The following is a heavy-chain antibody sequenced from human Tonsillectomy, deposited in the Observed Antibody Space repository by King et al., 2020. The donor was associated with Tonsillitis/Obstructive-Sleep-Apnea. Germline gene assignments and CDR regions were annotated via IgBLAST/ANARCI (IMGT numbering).Heavy chain of an antibody. Sequence: QLQESGPGLVKPSQTLSLTCTVSGGSISSGGYYWSWIRQHPGKGLEWIGYIYYSGSTYYNPSLKSRVTISVDTSKNQFSLKLSSVTAADTAVYYCARQIYCSSTSCYTGGRYAFDIWGQGTMVTVSS. J-gene: IGHJ3*02. CDR3: ARQIYCSSTSCYTGGRYAFDI. CDR1: GGSISSGGYY. CDR2: IYYSGST. D-gene: IGHD2-2*01. V-gene: IGHV4-31*03.